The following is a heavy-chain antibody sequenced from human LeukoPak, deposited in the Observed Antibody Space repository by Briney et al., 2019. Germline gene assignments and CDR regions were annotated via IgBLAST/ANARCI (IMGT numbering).Heavy chain of an antibody. CDR3: ARVDTTLSYKLDY. CDR1: EFTVSSNY. J-gene: IGHJ4*02. V-gene: IGHV3-53*04. Sequence: GGSLRLSCAVSEFTVSSNYMSWVRQAPGKGLEWVSVIYSAGSTYNADSVKGRFTISRHNSKNTVYVQMDNLRPEDTAVYYCARVDTTLSYKLDYWGQGTLVTVSS. CDR2: IYSAGST. D-gene: IGHD1-1*01.